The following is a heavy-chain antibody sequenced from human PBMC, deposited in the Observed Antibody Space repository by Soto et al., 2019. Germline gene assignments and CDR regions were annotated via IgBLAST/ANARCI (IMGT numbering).Heavy chain of an antibody. V-gene: IGHV3-48*01. CDR3: ARDLRYAFDY. J-gene: IGHJ4*02. D-gene: IGHD2-2*01. CDR2: IRTSTNTV. CDR1: GFTFSDYT. Sequence: GGSLRLSCAASGFTFSDYTMNWVRQAPGKGLEWLSYIRTSTNTVYYADSVKGRFTISTDNAKNSLYLQMNSLRAEDTAVYYCARDLRYAFDYWGQGTLVTSPQ.